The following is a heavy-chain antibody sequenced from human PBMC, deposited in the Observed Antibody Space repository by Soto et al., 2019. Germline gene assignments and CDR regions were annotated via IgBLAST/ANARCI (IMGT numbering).Heavy chain of an antibody. J-gene: IGHJ6*02. CDR3: VREEVRYCSSTSCYAGHYYGMDV. CDR1: GFTFSSYW. V-gene: IGHV3-7*03. D-gene: IGHD2-2*01. Sequence: GGSLRLSCAASGFTFSSYWMSWVRQAPGNGLEWVANIKQDGSEKYYVDSVKGRFTISRDNAKNSLYLQMNSLRAEDTAVYYCVREEVRYCSSTSCYAGHYYGMDVWGQGTTVTVSS. CDR2: IKQDGSEK.